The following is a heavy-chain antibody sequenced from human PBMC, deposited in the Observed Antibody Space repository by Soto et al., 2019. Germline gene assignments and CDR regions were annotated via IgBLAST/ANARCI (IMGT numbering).Heavy chain of an antibody. Sequence: GGSLRLSCAASGFTFSSYGMQWVRQAPGKGLEWVAIISYDGSNKYYTDSVKGRFTISRDNSKNTLYLQMNSLRAEDTAVYYCAKDHPYGDYGVDGMDVWGQGTTVTVSS. V-gene: IGHV3-30*18. CDR1: GFTFSSYG. CDR3: AKDHPYGDYGVDGMDV. J-gene: IGHJ6*02. D-gene: IGHD4-17*01. CDR2: ISYDGSNK.